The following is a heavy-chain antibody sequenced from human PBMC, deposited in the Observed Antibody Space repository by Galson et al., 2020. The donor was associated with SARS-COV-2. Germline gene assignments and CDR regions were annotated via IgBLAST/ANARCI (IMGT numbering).Heavy chain of an antibody. D-gene: IGHD3-3*01. CDR2: ISGSGGST. J-gene: IGHJ5*02. Sequence: GESLKISCAASGFTFSSYAMSWIRQAPGKGLEWVSAISGSGGSTYYADSVKGRFTISRDNSKNTLYLQMNSLRAEDTAVYYCAKDGSDNSGITIFGVVILPDWFDPWGQGTLVTVSS. CDR1: GFTFSSYA. V-gene: IGHV3-23*01. CDR3: AKDGSDNSGITIFGVVILPDWFDP.